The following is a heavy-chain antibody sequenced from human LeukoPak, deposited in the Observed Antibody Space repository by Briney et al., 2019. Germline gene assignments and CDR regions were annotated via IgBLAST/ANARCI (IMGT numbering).Heavy chain of an antibody. D-gene: IGHD3-22*01. CDR2: IYTSGST. V-gene: IGHV4-4*07. CDR3: AREYYDSSGYPFDY. Sequence: SETLSLTCSVSGYSISSAYYWSWIRQPAGKGLEWIGRIYTSGSTNYNPSLKSRVTMSVDTSKNQFSLKLSSVTAADTAVYYCAREYYDSSGYPFDYWGQGTLVTVSS. CDR1: GYSISSAYY. J-gene: IGHJ4*02.